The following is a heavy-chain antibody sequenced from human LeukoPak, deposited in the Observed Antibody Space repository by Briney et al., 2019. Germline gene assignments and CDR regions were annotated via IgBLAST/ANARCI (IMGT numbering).Heavy chain of an antibody. Sequence: PGGSLRLSCAASGFTFSSYEMNWVRQAPGKGLEWVSYISSSGSTIYYADSVKGRFTISRDNPKKTLYLQMNSLRAEDTAVYYCARDRWDYYDSSGRVEYFQHWGQGTLVTVSS. D-gene: IGHD3-22*01. CDR1: GFTFSSYE. V-gene: IGHV3-48*03. CDR3: ARDRWDYYDSSGRVEYFQH. CDR2: ISSSGSTI. J-gene: IGHJ1*01.